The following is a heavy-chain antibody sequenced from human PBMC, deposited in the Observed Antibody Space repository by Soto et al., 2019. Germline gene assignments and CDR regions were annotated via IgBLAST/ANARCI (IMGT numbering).Heavy chain of an antibody. CDR1: GGSISSYY. V-gene: IGHV4-4*07. J-gene: IGHJ5*02. D-gene: IGHD2-2*01. CDR3: ARDAVQAAIGSSRENWLDP. Sequence: SETLSLTCTVSGGSISSYYWSWIRQPAGKGLEWIGRIYTSGSTNYNPSLKSRVTMSVDTSKNQFSLKLSSVTAADTAVYYCARDAVQAAIGSSRENWLDPWGQGTLVTVSS. CDR2: IYTSGST.